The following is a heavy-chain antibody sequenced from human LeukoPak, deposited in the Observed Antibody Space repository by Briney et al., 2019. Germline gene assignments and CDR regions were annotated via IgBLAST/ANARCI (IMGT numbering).Heavy chain of an antibody. CDR1: GYTFTNYG. V-gene: IGHV1-18*01. CDR3: ARDKAVTTELTQYFQH. Sequence: ASVKVSCKTSGYTFTNYGVSWVRQAPGQGLEWMGWISAYNGYANYAQKLQVRVTMTTDTSTSTAYMGLRSLTSDDTAVYYCARDKAVTTELTQYFQHWGQGTLVTVSS. D-gene: IGHD4-11*01. CDR2: ISAYNGYA. J-gene: IGHJ1*01.